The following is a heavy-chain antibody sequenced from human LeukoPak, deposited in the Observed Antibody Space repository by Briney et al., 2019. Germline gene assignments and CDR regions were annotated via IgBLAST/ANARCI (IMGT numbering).Heavy chain of an antibody. V-gene: IGHV3-13*01. CDR3: IRDLGLSHAYGAFDV. CDR1: GFTFSLYD. D-gene: IGHD3-16*01. J-gene: IGHJ3*01. Sequence: GGSLRLSCAASGFTFSLYDMHWVRQATGKSLEWVSGIGNEGSTFYPGSLKGRFTISRDNAKNSLYLRMNSLSAEDTAVYYCIRDLGLSHAYGAFDVWGQGALVTVSS. CDR2: IGNEGST.